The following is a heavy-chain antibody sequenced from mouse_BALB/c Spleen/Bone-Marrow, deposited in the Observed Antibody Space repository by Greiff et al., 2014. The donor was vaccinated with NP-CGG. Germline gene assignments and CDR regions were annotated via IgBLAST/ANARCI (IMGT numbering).Heavy chain of an antibody. J-gene: IGHJ3*01. Sequence: EVQLQQSGAELVKPGASVKLSCTASGFNIKDTYMHWVKQRPEQGVEWIGRIDPANGNTKYDPKFQGKATITADTSSNTAYLQLSSLTSEDTAVYYCAIYYYGSSGFAYWGQGTLVTVSA. CDR3: AIYYYGSSGFAY. D-gene: IGHD1-1*01. CDR1: GFNIKDTY. CDR2: IDPANGNT. V-gene: IGHV14-3*02.